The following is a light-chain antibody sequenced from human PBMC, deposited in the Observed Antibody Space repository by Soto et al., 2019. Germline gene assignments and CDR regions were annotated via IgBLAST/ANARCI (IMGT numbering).Light chain of an antibody. V-gene: IGKV3-15*01. Sequence: EIVMTQSPATLSVSPGERATLSCRASQSISSNLAWYQQKPGQAPRLLIYGASTRATGIPASFSGSGSGTEFTLTISSLQSEDFAVYYCQQYNSWPRPFGQGTKVEFK. CDR3: QQYNSWPRP. CDR1: QSISSN. J-gene: IGKJ1*01. CDR2: GAS.